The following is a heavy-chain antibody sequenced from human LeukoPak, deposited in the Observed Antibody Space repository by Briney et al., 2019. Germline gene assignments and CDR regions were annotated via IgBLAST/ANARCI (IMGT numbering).Heavy chain of an antibody. CDR1: EYTFTGHY. V-gene: IGHV1-2*02. J-gene: IGHJ4*02. D-gene: IGHD2-8*01. CDR2: INRNSGDT. CDR3: ATPWTCTLPDCPLLH. Sequence: ASVKVSCKASEYTFTGHYIHWVRQAPGQGLEWMGWINRNSGDTKYGQNFQGRMTLTMDTSISTSYMELSSLTSDDTAVYYCATPWTCTLPDCPLLHWGQGALVTVSS.